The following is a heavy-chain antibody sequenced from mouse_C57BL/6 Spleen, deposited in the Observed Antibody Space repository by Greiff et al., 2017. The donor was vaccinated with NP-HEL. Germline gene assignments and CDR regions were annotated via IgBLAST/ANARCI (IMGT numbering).Heavy chain of an antibody. Sequence: VQLQQSGPELARPGASVKLSCKASGYTFTSYGISWVKQRTGQGLEWIGEIYPRSGNTYYNEKFKGKATLTADKSSSTAYRELRSLTSEDSAVYFCARVPNYYGSSYGGFAYWGQGTLVTVSA. CDR3: ARVPNYYGSSYGGFAY. D-gene: IGHD1-1*01. V-gene: IGHV1-81*01. CDR1: GYTFTSYG. CDR2: IYPRSGNT. J-gene: IGHJ3*01.